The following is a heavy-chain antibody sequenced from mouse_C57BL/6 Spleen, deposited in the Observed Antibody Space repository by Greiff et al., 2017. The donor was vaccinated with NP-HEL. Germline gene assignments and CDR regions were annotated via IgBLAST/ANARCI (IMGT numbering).Heavy chain of an antibody. CDR2: INPYNGGT. Sequence: VQLQQSGPVLVKPGASVKMSCKASGYTFTDYYMNWVKQSHGKSLEWIGVINPYNGGTSYNQKFKGKATLTVDKSSSTAYMELNSLTSEDSAVYYCARNLGRNYAMDYWGQGTSVTVSS. D-gene: IGHD4-1*01. V-gene: IGHV1-19*01. J-gene: IGHJ4*01. CDR1: GYTFTDYY. CDR3: ARNLGRNYAMDY.